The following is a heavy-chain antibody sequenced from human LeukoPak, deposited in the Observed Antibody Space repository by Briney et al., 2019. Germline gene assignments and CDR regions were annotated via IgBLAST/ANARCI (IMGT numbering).Heavy chain of an antibody. D-gene: IGHD2-2*01. V-gene: IGHV3-33*01. CDR1: GFTFSSYG. J-gene: IGHJ4*02. CDR3: ARSPVGYCSSTSCYEFEY. Sequence: GRSLRLSCAASGFTFSSYGMHWVSQAPGKGLERVAVIWYDGSNKYYADSVKGRFTISRDNSKNTLYLQMNSLRAEDTAVYYCARSPVGYCSSTSCYEFEYWGQGTLVTVSS. CDR2: IWYDGSNK.